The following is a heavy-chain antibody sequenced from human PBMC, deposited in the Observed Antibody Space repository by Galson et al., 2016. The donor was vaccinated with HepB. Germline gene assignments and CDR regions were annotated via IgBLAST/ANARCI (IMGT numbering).Heavy chain of an antibody. CDR1: EFTFSSYA. CDR3: ARDRGPYGVPFYIDF. CDR2: ISYDESNK. D-gene: IGHD4-17*01. V-gene: IGHV3-30*04. J-gene: IGHJ4*02. Sequence: SLRLSCAASEFTFSSYAVHWVRQAPGKGLEWVAFISYDESNKYYSDSVKGRFTISRDNSNNRLYLQMNSLGAEDTATYDCARDRGPYGVPFYIDFWGQGTLVIVSS.